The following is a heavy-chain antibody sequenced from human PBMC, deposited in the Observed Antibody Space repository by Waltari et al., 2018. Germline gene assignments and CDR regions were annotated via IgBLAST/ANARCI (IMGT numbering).Heavy chain of an antibody. CDR2: IKQEGSEK. Sequence: EVQVVESGGGLVQPGGSLRLSCAASGLTLSNYWMNWVRQAPGKGPGWVANIKQEGSEKYYVDSVKGRFTISRDNAKNSLFLQMNSLRVEDTAVYYCVRGQGWLPDYWGQGTPVTVSP. V-gene: IGHV3-7*01. D-gene: IGHD5-12*01. CDR3: VRGQGWLPDY. CDR1: GLTLSNYW. J-gene: IGHJ4*02.